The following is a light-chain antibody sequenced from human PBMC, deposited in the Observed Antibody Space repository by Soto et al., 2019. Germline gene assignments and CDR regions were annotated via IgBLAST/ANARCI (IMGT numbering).Light chain of an antibody. CDR2: GAS. V-gene: IGKV3-15*01. CDR1: QSVSSN. CDR3: QQYNNWPLLT. J-gene: IGKJ4*01. Sequence: EIVMTQSPATLSVSPGERATHSCRASQSVSSNLAWYQQKPGQAPRLLIYGASTRATGIPARFSGSGSGTEFTLIISSPQSEDFAVYYCQQYNNWPLLTFGGGTKVEIE.